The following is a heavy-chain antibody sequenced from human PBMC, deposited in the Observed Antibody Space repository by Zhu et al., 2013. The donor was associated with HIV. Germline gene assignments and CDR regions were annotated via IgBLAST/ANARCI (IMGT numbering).Heavy chain of an antibody. D-gene: IGHD6-19*01. V-gene: IGHV1-8*02. CDR1: GYNFMDYD. CDR3: ARPGKTSGWYVYWFDV. J-gene: IGHJ5*02. CDR2: MNPKSGNS. Sequence: QVQLLQSGAEVREPGTSVTISCETYGYNFMDYDINWVRQAAGQGLEWMGWMNPKSGNSGYAQKFQGRVTMTRDASTDTAYMDLSSLRFEDSAMYYCARPGKTSGWYVYWFDVWGQGTLLTVSS.